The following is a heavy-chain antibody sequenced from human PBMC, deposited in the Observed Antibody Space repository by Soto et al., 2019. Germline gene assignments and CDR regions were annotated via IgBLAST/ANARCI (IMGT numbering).Heavy chain of an antibody. V-gene: IGHV3-30*18. CDR3: AKDRRWLQLGQNWFDP. CDR1: GFTFSSYG. J-gene: IGHJ5*02. Sequence: QVQLVESGGGVVQPGRSLRLSCAASGFTFSSYGMHWVRQAPGKGLEWVAVISYDGSNKYYADSVKGRFTISRDNSKNTLYLQMNSLRAEDTAVYYCAKDRRWLQLGQNWFDPWGQGTLVTVSS. D-gene: IGHD5-12*01. CDR2: ISYDGSNK.